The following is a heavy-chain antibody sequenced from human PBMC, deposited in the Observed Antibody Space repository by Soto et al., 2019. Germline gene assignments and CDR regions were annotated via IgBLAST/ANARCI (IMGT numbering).Heavy chain of an antibody. CDR2: IYYSGST. Sequence: SETLSLTCTVSGGSISSYYWSWIRQPPGKGLEWIGYIYYSGSTNYNPSLKSRVTISVDTSKNQFSLKLSSVTAADTAVYYCARILNWGSYRYTDVYYFDYWGQGTLVTVSS. D-gene: IGHD3-16*02. CDR3: ARILNWGSYRYTDVYYFDY. V-gene: IGHV4-59*01. CDR1: GGSISSYY. J-gene: IGHJ4*02.